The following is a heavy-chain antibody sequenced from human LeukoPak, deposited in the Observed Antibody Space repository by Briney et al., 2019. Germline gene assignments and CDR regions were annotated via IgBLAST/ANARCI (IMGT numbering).Heavy chain of an antibody. J-gene: IGHJ4*02. CDR3: ARDLGGYDSSGWYDFYYFDY. D-gene: IGHD6-19*01. Sequence: PGGSLRLSCAASGFTFSSYSMNWVRQAPGKGLEWVSSISSSSSYICYADSVKGRFTISRDNAKNSLYLQMNSLRAEDTAVYYCARDLGGYDSSGWYDFYYFDYWGQGTLVTVSS. CDR2: ISSSSSYI. V-gene: IGHV3-21*01. CDR1: GFTFSSYS.